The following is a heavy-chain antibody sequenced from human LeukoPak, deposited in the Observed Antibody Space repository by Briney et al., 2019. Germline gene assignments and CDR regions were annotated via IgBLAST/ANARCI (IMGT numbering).Heavy chain of an antibody. CDR3: ARVTYDSSGYSQDY. V-gene: IGHV4-34*01. Sequence: SETLSLTCAVYGGSFSGCYWSWIRQPPGKGLEWIGEINHSGSTNYNPSLKSRVTVSVDTSKNQFSLKLSSVTAADTAVYYCARVTYDSSGYSQDYWGQGTLVTVSS. CDR1: GGSFSGCY. CDR2: INHSGST. J-gene: IGHJ4*02. D-gene: IGHD3-22*01.